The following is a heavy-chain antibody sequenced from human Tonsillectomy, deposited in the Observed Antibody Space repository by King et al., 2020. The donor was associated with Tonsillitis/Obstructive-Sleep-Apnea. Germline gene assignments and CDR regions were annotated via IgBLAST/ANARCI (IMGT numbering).Heavy chain of an antibody. CDR1: GFTFSNYA. D-gene: IGHD5-24*01. Sequence: VQLVESGGGVVQPGRSLRLSCTASGFTFSNYAMHWVRQAPGKGLEWVAATSYDGSYKYYADSVKGRFTISRDNSKNTLYLQMNSLRVEDTALYYCARSTNYYYYYAMDVWGQGTTVTVSS. J-gene: IGHJ6*02. CDR2: TSYDGSYK. V-gene: IGHV3-30*04. CDR3: ARSTNYYYYYAMDV.